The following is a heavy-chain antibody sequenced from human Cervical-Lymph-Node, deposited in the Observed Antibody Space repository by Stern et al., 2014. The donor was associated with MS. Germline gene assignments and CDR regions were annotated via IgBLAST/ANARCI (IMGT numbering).Heavy chain of an antibody. CDR3: ATSAGFYSAMDV. D-gene: IGHD2-21*01. CDR2: IIPIFGTA. Sequence: QVQLVESGAEAKKPGSSVKVSCRTSGGTFSNSAFSWIRQAPGQGLEWKGAIIPIFGTATYAQRFQGRFTISAHESTNTAYMELSSLRSEDTAVYYCATSAGFYSAMDVWGPGTTVAVSS. V-gene: IGHV1-69*01. J-gene: IGHJ6*02. CDR1: GGTFSNSA.